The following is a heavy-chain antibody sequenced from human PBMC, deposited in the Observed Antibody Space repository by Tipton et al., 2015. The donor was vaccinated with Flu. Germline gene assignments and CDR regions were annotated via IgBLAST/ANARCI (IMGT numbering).Heavy chain of an antibody. CDR1: GFTFSSYA. Sequence: SLRLSCAASGFTFSSYAMSWVRQAPGKGLEWVSVIYGGGTTDYADSVKGRLTISRDKSKNALYLQMSSLRAEDTAVYYCARGPQVPVWPYYYGMDVWGQGTTVTVSS. CDR2: IYGGGTT. V-gene: IGHV3-53*01. D-gene: IGHD2-2*01. CDR3: ARGPQVPVWPYYYGMDV. J-gene: IGHJ6*02.